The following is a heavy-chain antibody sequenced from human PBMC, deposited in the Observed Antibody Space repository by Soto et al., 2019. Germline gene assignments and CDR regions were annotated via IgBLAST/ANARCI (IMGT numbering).Heavy chain of an antibody. J-gene: IGHJ4*02. CDR3: AREGPGNSIWYVDS. V-gene: IGHV3-11*05. CDR2: ISSSSTYT. CDR1: GFTFSDYY. D-gene: IGHD6-13*01. Sequence: QVQLVESGGGLVKPGGSLRLSCAASGFTFSDYYMSWIRQAPGKGLEWLSYISSSSTYTSYADSVKGRFIISRDNAKNSLHQQMNRLRAEDTAVYYCAREGPGNSIWYVDSWGQGTLVTVSS.